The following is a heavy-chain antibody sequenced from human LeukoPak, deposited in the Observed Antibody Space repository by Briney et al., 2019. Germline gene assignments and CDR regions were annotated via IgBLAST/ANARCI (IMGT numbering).Heavy chain of an antibody. J-gene: IGHJ4*02. V-gene: IGHV3-74*01. CDR3: AKDHAKWFNRDFDY. D-gene: IGHD3-22*01. CDR1: GFTFSDYW. CDR2: ISSGGSRV. Sequence: LSGGSLRLSCAASGFTFSDYWMHWVRQAPGKGLVWVSRISSGGSRVTYADSVKGRFTISRDNSKNTLYLQMNSLRAEDTAVYYCAKDHAKWFNRDFDYWGQGTLVTVSS.